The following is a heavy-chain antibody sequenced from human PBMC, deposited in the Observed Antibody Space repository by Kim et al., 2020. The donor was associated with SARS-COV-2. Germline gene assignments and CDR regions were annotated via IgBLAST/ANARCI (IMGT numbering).Heavy chain of an antibody. Sequence: GGSLRLSCAASGFMFSSYSMSWVRQTPGKGLEWVGLIRPGGLPTYSDSLPGRFVVSRDNSLNSLHLQMYSQTAEDTARYFCAAEYASFGQPHYWLWGQGVLVTVSS. CDR1: GFMFSSYS. J-gene: IGHJ1*01. CDR3: AAEYASFGQPHYWL. V-gene: IGHV3-23*03. CDR2: IRPGGLPT. D-gene: IGHD2-2*01.